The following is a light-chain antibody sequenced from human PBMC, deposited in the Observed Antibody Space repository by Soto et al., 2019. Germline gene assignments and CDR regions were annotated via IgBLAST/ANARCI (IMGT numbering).Light chain of an antibody. V-gene: IGLV2-23*01. Sequence: SALTQPASVSGSPGQSITISCTGTSSDVGSYNLVSWYQQHPGKAPKLMIYEGSKRPSGVSNRFSGSKSGNTASLTISGLQAEDEADYYCCSYAGSSTPVFDGGTKVTVL. CDR3: CSYAGSSTPV. J-gene: IGLJ2*01. CDR1: SSDVGSYNL. CDR2: EGS.